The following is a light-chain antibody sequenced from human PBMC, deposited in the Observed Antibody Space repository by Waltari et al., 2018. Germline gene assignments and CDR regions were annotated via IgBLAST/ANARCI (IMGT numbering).Light chain of an antibody. V-gene: IGLV2-23*01. Sequence: QSALTQPASMSASPGQSIPISCTATNNDVGTYDLVSRYQQHPGRAPTLLIFQGTKRPAEVSGRFSGSKSADTASLTISGLQPEDEADYYCCSYAGTWLFGGGTKVTVL. CDR1: NNDVGTYDL. J-gene: IGLJ3*02. CDR2: QGT. CDR3: CSYAGTWL.